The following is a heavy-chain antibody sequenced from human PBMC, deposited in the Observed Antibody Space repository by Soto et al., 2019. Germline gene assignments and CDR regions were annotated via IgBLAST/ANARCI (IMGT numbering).Heavy chain of an antibody. CDR1: GGSISSYY. CDR2: IYYSGST. Sequence: SDTLSLTCTVSGGSISSYYWSWIRQPPGKGLEWIGYIYYSGSTNYNPSLKSRVTISVDTSKNRFSLKLSSVTAADTAVYYCARQAPTYYYGSGSLFDYWGQGTLVTVSS. V-gene: IGHV4-59*08. J-gene: IGHJ4*02. D-gene: IGHD3-10*01. CDR3: ARQAPTYYYGSGSLFDY.